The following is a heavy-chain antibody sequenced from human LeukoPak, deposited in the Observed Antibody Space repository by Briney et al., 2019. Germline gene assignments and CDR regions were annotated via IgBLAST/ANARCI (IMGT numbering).Heavy chain of an antibody. J-gene: IGHJ6*03. CDR3: ARVLRYCSGGNCYSGGLGYMDV. V-gene: IGHV3-23*01. D-gene: IGHD2-15*01. Sequence: GGSLRLSCEASGFTFTKFWMSWVRQAPGKGLEYVSAIIGSAVSTYYADSVKGRFTISRDNSKNTLYLQMNSLRAEDTAVYYCARVLRYCSGGNCYSGGLGYMDVWGKGTTVTISS. CDR2: IIGSAVST. CDR1: GFTFTKFW.